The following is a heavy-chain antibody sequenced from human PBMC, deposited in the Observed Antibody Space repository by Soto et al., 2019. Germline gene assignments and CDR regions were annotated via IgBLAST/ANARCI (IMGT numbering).Heavy chain of an antibody. CDR1: GGTFSSYA. CDR3: ARTPTPTYYYDSSDIIASDY. V-gene: IGHV1-69*13. D-gene: IGHD3-22*01. Sequence: ASVKVSCKASGGTFSSYAISWVRQAPGQGLEWMGGIIPIFGTANYAHKFQGRVTITADESTSTAYLELSSLRSEDTAVYYCARTPTPTYYYDSSDIIASDYWGQGTLVTVSS. J-gene: IGHJ4*02. CDR2: IIPIFGTA.